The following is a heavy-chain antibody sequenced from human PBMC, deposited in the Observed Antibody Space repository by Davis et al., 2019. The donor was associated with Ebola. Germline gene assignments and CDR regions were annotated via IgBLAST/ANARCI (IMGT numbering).Heavy chain of an antibody. V-gene: IGHV3-23*01. CDR3: TSTTVSKGDY. CDR2: ISGSGGST. Sequence: GGSLRLSCAASGFTFSSYAMSWVRQAPGKGLEWVSAISGSGGSTYYADSVKGRFTISRDNAKNSLYLQMNSLKTEDTAVYYCTSTTVSKGDYWGQGTLVTVSS. J-gene: IGHJ4*02. CDR1: GFTFSSYA. D-gene: IGHD2/OR15-2a*01.